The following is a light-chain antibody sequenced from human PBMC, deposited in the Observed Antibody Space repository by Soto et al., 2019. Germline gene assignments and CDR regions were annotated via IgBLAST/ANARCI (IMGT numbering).Light chain of an antibody. CDR2: RTS. CDR3: QQCGSSPIT. J-gene: IGKJ5*01. V-gene: IGKV3-20*01. Sequence: EIALTQSPDTLSLSPRERATLSCRASQSVPSNYLAWYQQKPGQAPRLLIYRTSNRAPGIPDRFRGSGSGTDFTLTISRLEPEDFAVYYCQQCGSSPITFGQGTRLEVK. CDR1: QSVPSNY.